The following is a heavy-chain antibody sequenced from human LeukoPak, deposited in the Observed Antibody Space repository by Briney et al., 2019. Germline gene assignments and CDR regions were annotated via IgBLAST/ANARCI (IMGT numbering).Heavy chain of an antibody. Sequence: GGSLRLSCGASGFTFSSHRMDWVRQGPGEAPAWVSRINSDGSSAVYADSVRGRFTVSRDNAKSTLFLQMDRLRAEDTAVYYCARGGERLAATRYWGQGTLVTVSS. CDR1: GFTFSSHR. J-gene: IGHJ4*02. CDR3: ARGGERLAATRY. D-gene: IGHD6-13*01. V-gene: IGHV3-74*01. CDR2: INSDGSSA.